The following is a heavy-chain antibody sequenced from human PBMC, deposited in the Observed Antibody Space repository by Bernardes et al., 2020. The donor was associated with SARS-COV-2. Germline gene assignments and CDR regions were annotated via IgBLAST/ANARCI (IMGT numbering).Heavy chain of an antibody. CDR1: GGTFSSHT. CDR3: AREGRRDGYTKWPHDYGMDV. CDR2: IIPILGIA. D-gene: IGHD5-12*01. V-gene: IGHV1-69*04. J-gene: IGHJ6*02. Sequence: SVKVSCKASGGTFSSHTISWVRQAPGQGLEWMGRIIPILGIANYAQKFQGRVTITADKSTSTAYMELSSLRSEDTAVYYCAREGRRDGYTKWPHDYGMDVWGQGTTVTVSS.